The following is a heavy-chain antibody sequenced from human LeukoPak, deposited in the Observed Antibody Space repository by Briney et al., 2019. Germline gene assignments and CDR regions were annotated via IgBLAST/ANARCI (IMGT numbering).Heavy chain of an antibody. D-gene: IGHD6-19*01. CDR1: GFTFDDYA. CDR3: AKGLSIAVAGDFDY. V-gene: IGHV3-9*01. CDR2: ISWNSGSI. J-gene: IGHJ4*02. Sequence: PGRSLRLSCAASGFTFDDYAMHWVRQAPGKGLEWVSVISWNSGSIGYADSVKGRFTISRDNAKNSLYLQMNSLRAEDTALYYCAKGLSIAVAGDFDYWGQGTLVTVSS.